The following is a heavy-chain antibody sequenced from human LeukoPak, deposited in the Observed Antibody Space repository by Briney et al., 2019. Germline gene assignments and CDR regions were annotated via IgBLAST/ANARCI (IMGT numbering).Heavy chain of an antibody. D-gene: IGHD1-1*01. J-gene: IGHJ5*02. V-gene: IGHV5-51*01. CDR3: ARQMGGTTSVNWFDP. CDR1: GDTFNNDL. CDR2: VYPDASKT. Sequence: GESLKISCKGSGDTFNNDLIAWVRQMPGKGLEWMGIVYPDASKTKYNPSFQGQVTISADKSTTTAYLQWSSLRASDTAIYCARQMGGTTSVNWFDPWGQGTLVTVSS.